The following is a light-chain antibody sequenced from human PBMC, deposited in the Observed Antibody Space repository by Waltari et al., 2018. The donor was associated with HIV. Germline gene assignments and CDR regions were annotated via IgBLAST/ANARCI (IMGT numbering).Light chain of an antibody. Sequence: EIVLTQSPATLSLSPGARATLSCRASQSVSSYLAWYQQKPGQAPRLLIYDASNRATGIPARFSGSGSGTDFTLTISSLEPEDFAVYYCQQRSNVFGGGTKVEIK. CDR2: DAS. V-gene: IGKV3-11*01. CDR1: QSVSSY. CDR3: QQRSNV. J-gene: IGKJ4*01.